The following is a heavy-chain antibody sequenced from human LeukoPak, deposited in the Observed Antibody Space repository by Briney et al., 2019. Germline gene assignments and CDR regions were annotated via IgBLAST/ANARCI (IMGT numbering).Heavy chain of an antibody. Sequence: PGGSLRLSCAASGFTFSSYSMNWVRQAPGKGLEWVSPISSSSSYIYYAYSVKGRVTISTDNAKNSLYLQMKSLRAEDKAVYYCARDKFFPGGYSYGFDYWGQGTLVTVSS. J-gene: IGHJ4*02. CDR3: ARDKFFPGGYSYGFDY. CDR2: ISSSSSYI. V-gene: IGHV3-21*01. D-gene: IGHD5-18*01. CDR1: GFTFSSYS.